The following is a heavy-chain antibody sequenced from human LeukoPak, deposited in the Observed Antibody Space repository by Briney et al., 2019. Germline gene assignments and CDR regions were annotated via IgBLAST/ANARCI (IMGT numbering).Heavy chain of an antibody. CDR2: IDQDGTER. Sequence: GGSLRLSCAASGLIFTKYWMTWVRQAPGRGLEWVAKIDQDGTERYSVDSVKGRFTISRDNAKNSLYLQMNSLRVEDTAVYYCARLYQYDSNNIYRGGFDYWGQGTLVTVSS. CDR1: GLIFTKYW. CDR3: ARLYQYDSNNIYRGGFDY. J-gene: IGHJ4*02. V-gene: IGHV3-7*01. D-gene: IGHD3-22*01.